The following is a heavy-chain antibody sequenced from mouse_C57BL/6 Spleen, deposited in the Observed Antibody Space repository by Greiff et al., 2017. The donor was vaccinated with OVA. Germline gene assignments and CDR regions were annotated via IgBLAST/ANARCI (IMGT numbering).Heavy chain of an antibody. CDR3: ARNRDYYGSSFAFDY. J-gene: IGHJ2*01. D-gene: IGHD1-1*01. V-gene: IGHV2-2*01. CDR2: IWSGGST. CDR1: GFSLTSYG. Sequence: VKLMESGPGLVQPSQSLSITCTVSGFSLTSYGVHWVRQSPGKGLEWLGVIWSGGSTDYNAAFISRLSISKDNSKSQVFFKMNSLQADDTAIYYCARNRDYYGSSFAFDYWGQGTTLTVSS.